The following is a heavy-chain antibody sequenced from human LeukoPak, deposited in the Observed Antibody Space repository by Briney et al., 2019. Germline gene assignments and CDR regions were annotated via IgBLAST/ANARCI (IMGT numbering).Heavy chain of an antibody. CDR3: ARTPAAIGAFDI. D-gene: IGHD2-2*01. V-gene: IGHV4-34*01. J-gene: IGHJ3*02. Sequence: PSETLSLTCAVSSGSFSGYFWRWIRQPPGKGLEWIGDAGHSGSADYNPSLKSRVTISADPSKSQFSLKLTSVTAADTAVYYCARTPAAIGAFDIWGQGTMVTVSS. CDR1: SGSFSGYF. CDR2: AGHSGSA.